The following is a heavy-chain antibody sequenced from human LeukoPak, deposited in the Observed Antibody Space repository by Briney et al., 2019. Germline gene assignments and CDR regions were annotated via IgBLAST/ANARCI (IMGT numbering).Heavy chain of an antibody. CDR1: GYTFTGYY. CDR3: ARDQGSGYYDFDF. D-gene: IGHD5-12*01. J-gene: IGHJ4*02. V-gene: IGHV1-46*01. CDR2: INLSGDIT. Sequence: ASVKVSCKASGYTFTGYYMHWVRQAPGQGLEWMGIINLSGDITNYAQKFQGRVTMTRDTSTTTVYMELSSLTSEDTAVYYCARDQGSGYYDFDFWGQGTLVTVSS.